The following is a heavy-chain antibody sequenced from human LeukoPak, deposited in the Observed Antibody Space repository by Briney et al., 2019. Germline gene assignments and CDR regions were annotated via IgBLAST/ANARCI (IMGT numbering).Heavy chain of an antibody. CDR1: GFTFRNYA. CDR2: ISSSSSTI. D-gene: IGHD3-3*01. J-gene: IGHJ5*02. Sequence: PGRSLRLSCAASGFTFRNYAMHWVRQAPGKGLEWVSYISSSSSTIYYADSVKGRFTISRDNAKNSLYLQMNSLRAEDTAVYYCARDTTDDYDFWSGYPNWFDPWGQGTLVTVSS. CDR3: ARDTTDDYDFWSGYPNWFDP. V-gene: IGHV3-48*01.